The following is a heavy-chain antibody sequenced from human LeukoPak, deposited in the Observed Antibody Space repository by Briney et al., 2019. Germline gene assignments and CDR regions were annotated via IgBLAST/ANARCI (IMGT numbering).Heavy chain of an antibody. D-gene: IGHD6-13*01. CDR2: FSNIRSTI. CDR3: ARGRVAAAGTKWYFDL. Sequence: GGSLSLPCVATGFIFSDYYMTWVRQAPGKGIEGVSYFSNIRSTIYYADPVKGRFTISRDNAQNSLSLQMNSLTVEDAAVYYCARGRVAAAGTKWYFDLWGRGSLVTVSS. J-gene: IGHJ2*01. CDR1: GFIFSDYY. V-gene: IGHV3-11*01.